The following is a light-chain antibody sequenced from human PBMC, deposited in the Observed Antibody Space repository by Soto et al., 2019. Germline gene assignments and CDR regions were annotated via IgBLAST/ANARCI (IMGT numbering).Light chain of an antibody. CDR1: QTLSGTY. J-gene: IGKJ1*01. V-gene: IGKV3-20*01. Sequence: EIVLTQSPGTLSLSAGERATLSCRASQTLSGTYLAWYQQRPGQAPRLLIYGASSRATGIPDRFSGSGSGTEFTLTISGLQPDDFATYYCQQFIDGWTFGQGTKVDIK. CDR3: QQFIDGWT. CDR2: GAS.